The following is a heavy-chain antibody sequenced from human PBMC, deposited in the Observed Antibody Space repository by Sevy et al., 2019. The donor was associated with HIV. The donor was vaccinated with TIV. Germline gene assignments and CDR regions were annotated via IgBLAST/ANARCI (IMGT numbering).Heavy chain of an antibody. CDR3: ARAPYDSSGYLRPFAPYYFDY. Sequence: GGSLRLSCAASGFTFSSYSMNWVRQAPGKGLEWVSSISSSSSYIYYADSVKGRFTISRDNAKNSLYLQMNSLRAEDTAVYYCARAPYDSSGYLRPFAPYYFDYWGQGTLVTVSS. D-gene: IGHD3-22*01. V-gene: IGHV3-21*01. J-gene: IGHJ4*02. CDR2: ISSSSSYI. CDR1: GFTFSSYS.